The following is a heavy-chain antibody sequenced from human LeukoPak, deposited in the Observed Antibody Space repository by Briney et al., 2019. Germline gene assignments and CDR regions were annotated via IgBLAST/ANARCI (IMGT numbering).Heavy chain of an antibody. CDR1: GGSVSSGSYS. J-gene: IGHJ4*02. D-gene: IGHD5-18*01. Sequence: PSGTLSLTCTVSGGSVSSGSYSWDWIRPPPGKGLESIWSNQFRGRTYYNPSLKSRVAISVDTYKNQFSLKVISVTAADTAIYYCARQLRRGYRYGQFDYWGQGTLVAVSS. CDR3: ARQLRRGYRYGQFDY. CDR2: NQFRGRT. V-gene: IGHV4-39*01.